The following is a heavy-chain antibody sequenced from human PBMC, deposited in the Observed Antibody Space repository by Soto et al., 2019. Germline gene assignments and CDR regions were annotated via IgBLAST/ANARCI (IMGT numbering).Heavy chain of an antibody. CDR1: GGSISSYY. CDR3: ARYSSGWYFDY. V-gene: IGHV4-59*08. D-gene: IGHD6-19*01. J-gene: IGHJ4*02. Sequence: PSETLSLTCTVSGGSISSYYWSWIRQPPGKGLEWIGYIYYSGSTNYNPSLKSRVTISVDTSKNQFSLKLSSVTAADTAVYYCARYSSGWYFDYWGQGTLVTVSS. CDR2: IYYSGST.